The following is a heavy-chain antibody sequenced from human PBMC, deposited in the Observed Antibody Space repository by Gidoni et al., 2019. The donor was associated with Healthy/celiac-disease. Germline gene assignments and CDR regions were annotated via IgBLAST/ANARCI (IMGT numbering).Heavy chain of an antibody. V-gene: IGHV1-46*01. CDR3: ARLSSALEYSSTTDY. CDR1: GYTFTSYY. J-gene: IGHJ4*02. D-gene: IGHD6-6*01. CDR2: INPSGGST. Sequence: QVQLVQSGAEVKKPGASVKVSCKASGYTFTSYYMHWVRPAPGQGLEWMGIINPSGGSTSYAQKFQGRVTMTRDTSTSTVYMELSSLRSEDTAVYYCARLSSALEYSSTTDYWGQGTLVTVSS.